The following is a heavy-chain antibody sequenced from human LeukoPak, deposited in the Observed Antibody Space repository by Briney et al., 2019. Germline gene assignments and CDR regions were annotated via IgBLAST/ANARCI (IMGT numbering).Heavy chain of an antibody. D-gene: IGHD3-3*01. J-gene: IGHJ4*02. CDR2: FDPEDGET. Sequence: ASVKVSCKVSGYTLTELSMHWVRQAPGKGLEWVGGFDPEDGETIYAQKFQGRVTMTEDTSTDTAYMELSSLRSEDTAVYYCATHPYDFWSGYTGTDYWGQGTLVTVSS. CDR3: ATHPYDFWSGYTGTDY. CDR1: GYTLTELS. V-gene: IGHV1-24*01.